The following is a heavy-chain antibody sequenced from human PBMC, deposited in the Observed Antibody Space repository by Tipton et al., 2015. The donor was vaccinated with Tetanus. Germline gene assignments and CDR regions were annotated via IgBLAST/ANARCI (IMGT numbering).Heavy chain of an antibody. CDR2: LSYSGSA. Sequence: TLSLTCTVSGASVFRSIYFWSWIRQAPGKGLEWIGHLSYSGSANYNPSLKSRATISVDASKNEFSLTVRSVTAADTAVHYCTRDSYSSSREGYWGQGTLVTVSA. CDR1: GASVFRSIYF. J-gene: IGHJ4*02. V-gene: IGHV4-61*01. D-gene: IGHD6-13*01. CDR3: TRDSYSSSREGY.